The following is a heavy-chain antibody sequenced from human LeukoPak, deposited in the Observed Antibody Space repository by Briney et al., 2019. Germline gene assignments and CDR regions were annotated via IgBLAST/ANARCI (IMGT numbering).Heavy chain of an antibody. J-gene: IGHJ3*02. CDR1: GFTFSSYA. CDR2: ISGSGGST. CDR3: AKDQRQQLVLGDAFDI. V-gene: IGHV3-23*01. D-gene: IGHD6-13*01. Sequence: PGGSLRLSCAASGFTFSSYAMSWVRQAPGKGLEWVSAISGSGGSTYYADSVKGRFTISRDNSKNTLYLQMNSLRAEDTAVYYCAKDQRQQLVLGDAFDIWGQGAMVTVSS.